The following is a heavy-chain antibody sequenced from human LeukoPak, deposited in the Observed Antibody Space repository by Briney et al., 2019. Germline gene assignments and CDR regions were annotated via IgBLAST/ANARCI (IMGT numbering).Heavy chain of an antibody. D-gene: IGHD2-15*01. CDR2: VSTSGGST. V-gene: IGHV3-23*01. CDR3: LGYCSGGRCYAGGH. J-gene: IGHJ4*02. CDR1: GFTFSTYA. Sequence: GGSLRLSCAASGFTFSTYAMSWVRQAPGQGLERVSTVSTSGGSTYYADSVKGRFTIPRDNSKNTQYLQMNSVRGEDTAIYYCLGYCSGGRCYAGGHWGEGTLVTVSS.